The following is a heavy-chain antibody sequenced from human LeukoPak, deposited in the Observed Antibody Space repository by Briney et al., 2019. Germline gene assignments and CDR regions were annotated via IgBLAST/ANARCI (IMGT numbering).Heavy chain of an antibody. CDR2: ISNDGSKE. D-gene: IGHD3-22*01. CDR3: AKDEGDYYDSSGYYPGNFDY. J-gene: IGHJ4*02. V-gene: IGHV3-30*18. CDR1: GFTFSRYW. Sequence: GGSLRLSCAASGFTFSRYWMHWVRQAPGKGLEWVAVISNDGSKEYYADSVRGRFTISRDKSKNTLYLRMNSLRAEDTAVYYCAKDEGDYYDSSGYYPGNFDYWGQGTLVTVPS.